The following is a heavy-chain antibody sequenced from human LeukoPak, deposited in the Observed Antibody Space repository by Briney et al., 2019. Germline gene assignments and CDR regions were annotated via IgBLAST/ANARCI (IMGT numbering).Heavy chain of an antibody. Sequence: PGGSLRLSCAASGFTFSNHGMDWVRQAPGKGLEWLSGVSPPGGGTYYADSVKGRFTISRDNSKNTLYLQMNSLRAEDTAVYYCAIADHYGDYPFDYWGQGTLVTVSS. CDR1: GFTFSNHG. J-gene: IGHJ4*02. V-gene: IGHV3-23*01. CDR2: VSPPGGGT. CDR3: AIADHYGDYPFDY. D-gene: IGHD4-17*01.